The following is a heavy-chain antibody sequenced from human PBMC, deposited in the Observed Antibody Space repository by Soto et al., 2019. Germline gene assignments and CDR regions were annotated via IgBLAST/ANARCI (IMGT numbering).Heavy chain of an antibody. CDR3: ARDDYRNYVFFNAGLNWFDP. D-gene: IGHD4-4*01. Sequence: EVQLVESGGGLVQPGGSLRLSCAASGFTFSSYWMSWVRQAPGKGLEWVANIKQDGSEKYYVDSVKGRFTISRDNAKNSLYLQMNSLRAEDTAVYYCARDDYRNYVFFNAGLNWFDPWGQGTLVTVSS. V-gene: IGHV3-7*05. J-gene: IGHJ5*02. CDR2: IKQDGSEK. CDR1: GFTFSSYW.